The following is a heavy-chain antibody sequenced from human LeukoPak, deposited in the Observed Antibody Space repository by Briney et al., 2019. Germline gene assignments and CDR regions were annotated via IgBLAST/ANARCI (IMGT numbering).Heavy chain of an antibody. Sequence: PSETLSLTCTVSGDSISSYYWSWIRQPAGKGLEWIGRIHPSGSTNYNPSLKSRVTISVDTSKNQFSLKLSSVTAADTAVYYCARDPSSGWYLNAFDIWGQGTMVTVSS. V-gene: IGHV4-4*07. CDR1: GDSISSYY. CDR3: ARDPSSGWYLNAFDI. CDR2: IHPSGST. D-gene: IGHD6-19*01. J-gene: IGHJ3*02.